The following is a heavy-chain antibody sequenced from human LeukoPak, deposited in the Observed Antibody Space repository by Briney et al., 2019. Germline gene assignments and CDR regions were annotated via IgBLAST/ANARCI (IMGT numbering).Heavy chain of an antibody. D-gene: IGHD6-19*01. CDR1: GFTFSSYE. Sequence: GGSLRLSCAASGFTFSSYEMNWVRQAPGKGLEWVSYISSSGSTMYYADSVKGRFTISRDNAKNSLYLQMNSLRAEDTAVYYCARYTAVAGTYDAFDIWGQGTMVTVSS. CDR3: ARYTAVAGTYDAFDI. J-gene: IGHJ3*02. CDR2: ISSSGSTM. V-gene: IGHV3-48*03.